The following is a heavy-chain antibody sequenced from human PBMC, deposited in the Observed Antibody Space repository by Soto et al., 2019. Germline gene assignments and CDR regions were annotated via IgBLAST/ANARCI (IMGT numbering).Heavy chain of an antibody. CDR3: ARQLAYCGGDCYTEPIDY. V-gene: IGHV1-2*02. Sequence: QAQLVQSGAEVKKPGASVKVSCKASGYTFTSYYIHWVRQAPGQGLEWMGWINPNSGGTNYAQKFQGRVTMTRETSISTVYMELSRLRADDTAVYYCARQLAYCGGDCYTEPIDYWGQGTLVTVSS. D-gene: IGHD2-21*02. CDR2: INPNSGGT. J-gene: IGHJ4*02. CDR1: GYTFTSYY.